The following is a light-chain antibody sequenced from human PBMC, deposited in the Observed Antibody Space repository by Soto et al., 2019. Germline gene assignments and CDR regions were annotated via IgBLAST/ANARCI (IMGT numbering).Light chain of an antibody. CDR1: QDITRW. J-gene: IGKJ4*01. V-gene: IGKV1-12*01. CDR2: GAS. CDR3: QQTNTFPLT. Sequence: DSQMTQSQSSVSASVGDRVTIPCLASQDITRWLAWYQQKPGTAPKLLIYGASSLQSGVPSRFSGSGSETDFTLTISSLQPEDSATYYCQQTNTFPLTFGGGTKVDIK.